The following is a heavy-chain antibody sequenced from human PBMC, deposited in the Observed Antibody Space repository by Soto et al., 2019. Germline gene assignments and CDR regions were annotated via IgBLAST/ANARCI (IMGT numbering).Heavy chain of an antibody. Sequence: QVQLVQSGAEVKKPGASVKVSCKASDFNSLSYGFSWVRQAPGQGLEWMGCIRGTNGNTNYALKFQGRVTMSTDTSTNMGYLELRSLRSDDTALYFCARERNETTNGYRLGADYWCQGTVVTVSS. CDR3: ARERNETTNGYRLGADY. V-gene: IGHV1-18*01. CDR2: IRGTNGNT. CDR1: DFNSLSYG. D-gene: IGHD2-8*01. J-gene: IGHJ4*02.